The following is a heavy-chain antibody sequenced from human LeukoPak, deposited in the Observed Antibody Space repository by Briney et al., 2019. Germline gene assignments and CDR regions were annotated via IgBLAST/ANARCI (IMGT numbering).Heavy chain of an antibody. CDR2: ISSSGSTI. CDR1: GFTFSDYY. D-gene: IGHD2-2*01. V-gene: IGHV3-11*01. Sequence: GGPLRLSCAASGFTFSDYYMSWIRQAPGKGLEWVSYISSSGSTIYYADSVKGRFTIPRDNAKNSLYLQMNSLRAEDTAVYYCARDCSSTSCYGRAFDIWGQGTMVTVSS. CDR3: ARDCSSTSCYGRAFDI. J-gene: IGHJ3*02.